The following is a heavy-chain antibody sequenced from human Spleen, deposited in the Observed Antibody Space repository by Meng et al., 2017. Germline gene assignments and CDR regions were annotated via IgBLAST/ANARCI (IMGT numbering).Heavy chain of an antibody. CDR3: ARDKIEAAGNDALDI. Sequence: GGSLRLSCGASGLTFSSYEMNWVSQAPGKGLEWVSHISSGGKTIYDADCLKGRFTFSRATSKNTLLLQMNSLRADDTAVYYCARDKIEAAGNDALDIWGQGTMVTVSS. V-gene: IGHV3-48*03. D-gene: IGHD6-13*01. CDR1: GLTFSSYE. J-gene: IGHJ3*02. CDR2: ISSGGKTI.